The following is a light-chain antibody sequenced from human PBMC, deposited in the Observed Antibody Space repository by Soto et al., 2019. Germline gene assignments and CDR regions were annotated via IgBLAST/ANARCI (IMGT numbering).Light chain of an antibody. V-gene: IGKV3-11*01. J-gene: IGKJ1*01. Sequence: EIVLTQSPATLSLSPGERATLSCRASQSVSSYLAWYQQKPGQAPSLLIYDASNRATGIPARFSGSGSGTEFTLTITTLQPEDFATYYCQQYNSYSTFGQGTKVDIK. CDR3: QQYNSYST. CDR2: DAS. CDR1: QSVSSY.